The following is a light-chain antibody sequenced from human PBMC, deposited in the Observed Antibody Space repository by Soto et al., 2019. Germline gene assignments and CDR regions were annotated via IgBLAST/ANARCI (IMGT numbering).Light chain of an antibody. CDR3: QSYDSSNQV. V-gene: IGLV6-57*03. J-gene: IGLJ3*02. CDR2: EDN. Sequence: FMLTQPHSVSESPGQTVTISCTRSSGSIASNYVQWYQQRPGSAPTTVIYEDNQRPSGVPDRFSGSIDSSSTSASLTISGLKTEDEADYCCQSYDSSNQVFGGGTKVTVL. CDR1: SGSIASNY.